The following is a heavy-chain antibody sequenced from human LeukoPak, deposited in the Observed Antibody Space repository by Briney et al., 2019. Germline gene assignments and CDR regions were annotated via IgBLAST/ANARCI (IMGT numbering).Heavy chain of an antibody. CDR2: LYRGWST. CDR1: GFTVSSNY. J-gene: IGHJ4*02. Sequence: GASLRLSCAASGFTVSSNYMSWVRQAPGKGLEWVSTLYRGWSTYYSDSVKGRFTISRDTSKNTRHLQMNSLRAEDTAVYYCVAPGSPAGSYYYGDYWGQGSLVTVSP. CDR3: VAPGSPAGSYYYGDY. V-gene: IGHV3-53*01. D-gene: IGHD3-10*01.